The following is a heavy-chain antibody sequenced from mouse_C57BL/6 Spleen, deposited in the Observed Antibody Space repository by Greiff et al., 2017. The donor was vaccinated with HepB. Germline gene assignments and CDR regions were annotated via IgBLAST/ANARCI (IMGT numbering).Heavy chain of an antibody. V-gene: IGHV1-72*01. CDR1: GYTFTSYW. CDR2: IDPNGGGT. D-gene: IGHD1-1*01. J-gene: IGHJ2*01. Sequence: QVQLKQPGAELVKPGASVKLSCKASGYTFTSYWMHWVKQRPGRGLEWIGRIDPNGGGTKYNEKFKSKATLTVDKPSSTAYMQLSSLTSEDSAVYYCARSNYGSNYFDYWGQGTTLTVSS. CDR3: ARSNYGSNYFDY.